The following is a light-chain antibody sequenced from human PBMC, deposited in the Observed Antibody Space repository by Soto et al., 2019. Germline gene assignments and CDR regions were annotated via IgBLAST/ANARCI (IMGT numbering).Light chain of an antibody. CDR3: QQYIDWPPGT. J-gene: IGKJ1*01. CDR2: DTS. V-gene: IGKV3-15*01. Sequence: EIVVTQSPATLSVSPGERVTLSCRARQSVSSSLAWYQQRPGQAPRLLIYDTSTRAAGISARFSGSGSGTEFNLTNSSLQSEYFAVYYCQQYIDWPPGTCGQGTAVEIK. CDR1: QSVSSS.